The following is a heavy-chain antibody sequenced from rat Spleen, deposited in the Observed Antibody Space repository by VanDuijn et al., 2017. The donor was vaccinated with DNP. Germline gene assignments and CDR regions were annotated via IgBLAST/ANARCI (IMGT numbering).Heavy chain of an antibody. CDR1: GFTFSDYY. CDR3: ARHVLPLRVWDY. D-gene: IGHD1-4*01. J-gene: IGHJ2*01. CDR2: ISYTGGS. V-gene: IGHV5-22*01. Sequence: EVQLVESGGGLVQPGRSLKLSCAASGFTFSDYYMAWVRQAPTKGLEWVAYISYTGGSYCVDSVKGRFTISRDNAKSTLYLQMNSLRSEDMATYYCARHVLPLRVWDYWGQGVMVTVSS.